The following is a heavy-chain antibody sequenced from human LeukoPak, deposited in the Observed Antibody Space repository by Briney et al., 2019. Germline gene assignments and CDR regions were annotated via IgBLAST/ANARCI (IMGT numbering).Heavy chain of an antibody. D-gene: IGHD2-15*01. CDR3: ASLLRCSGGSCYSSFDY. CDR2: IYSGGST. CDR1: GFTVSSNY. J-gene: IGHJ4*02. V-gene: IGHV3-66*01. Sequence: GGSLRLSCAASGFTVSSNYMSWVRQAPGKGLEWVSVIYSGGSTYYADSVKGRSTISRDNSKNTLYLQMNSLRAEDTAVYYCASLLRCSGGSCYSSFDYWGQGTLVTVSS.